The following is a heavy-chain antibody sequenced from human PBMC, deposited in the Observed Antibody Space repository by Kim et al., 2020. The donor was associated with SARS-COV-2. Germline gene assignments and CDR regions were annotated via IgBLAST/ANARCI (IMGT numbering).Heavy chain of an antibody. J-gene: IGHJ6*02. CDR2: INPNSGGT. Sequence: ASVKVSCKASGYTFTGYYMHWVRQAPGQGLEWMGRINPNSGGTNYAQKFQGRVTMTRDTSISTAYMELSRLRSDDTAVYYCASPGGGWFGESTGMDVWGQGTTVTVSS. CDR1: GYTFTGYY. D-gene: IGHD3-10*01. CDR3: ASPGGGWFGESTGMDV. V-gene: IGHV1-2*06.